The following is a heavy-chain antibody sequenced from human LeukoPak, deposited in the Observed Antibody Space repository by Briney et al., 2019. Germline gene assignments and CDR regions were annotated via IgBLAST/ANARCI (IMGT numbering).Heavy chain of an antibody. J-gene: IGHJ4*02. CDR3: ARGASGYCSSTSCLDFDY. D-gene: IGHD2-2*01. Sequence: SETLSLTCTVSGGSISSYYWSRIRQPPGKGLEWIGYIYYSGSTNYNPSLKSRVTISVDTSKNQFSLKLSSVTAADTAVYYCARGASGYCSSTSCLDFDYWGQGTLVTVSS. CDR2: IYYSGST. CDR1: GGSISSYY. V-gene: IGHV4-59*01.